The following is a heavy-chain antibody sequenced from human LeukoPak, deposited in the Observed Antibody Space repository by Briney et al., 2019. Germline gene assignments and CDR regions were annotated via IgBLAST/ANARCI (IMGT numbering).Heavy chain of an antibody. Sequence: GGSVSFSCFASGFNFNYFAMSWVRQAPGKRLEWVSTIGDSGSAGSYADSVRGRFTISRDNSKNMVYLQMSSLRADDSAVYYCSRIKYGGNSDYHFDYWGQGTLVTVSS. D-gene: IGHD4-23*01. J-gene: IGHJ4*03. V-gene: IGHV3-23*01. CDR2: IGDSGSAG. CDR1: GFNFNYFA. CDR3: SRIKYGGNSDYHFDY.